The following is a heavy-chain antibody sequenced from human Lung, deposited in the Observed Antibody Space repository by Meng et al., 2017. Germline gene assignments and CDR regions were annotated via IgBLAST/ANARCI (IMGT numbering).Heavy chain of an antibody. D-gene: IGHD3-3*01. V-gene: IGHV4-4*02. J-gene: IGHJ5*02. CDR2: IYNSGRT. CDR3: VRGGQDQAYYDFWSGPFDP. Sequence: GPVVVYGAVVLTPAGAVIGGCMSTRNWWSWDRNTPGKELEWQGQIYNSGRTTYNPSLESRLNISLEKTMTHVSLKGKSVTAADTAVYYCVRGGQDQAYYDFWSGPFDPWGQGTLVTVSS. CDR1: GGCMSTRNW.